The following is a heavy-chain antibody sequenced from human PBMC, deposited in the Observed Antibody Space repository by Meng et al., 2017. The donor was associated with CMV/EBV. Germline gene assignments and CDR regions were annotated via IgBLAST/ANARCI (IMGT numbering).Heavy chain of an antibody. D-gene: IGHD2-2*01. J-gene: IGHJ6*02. V-gene: IGHV4-59*01. CDR1: GGPISSYY. Sequence: SDTLSLTCTVSGGPISSYYWSWIRQPPGKGLEWIGYIYYSGSTNYNPSLKSRVTISVDTSKNQFSLKLSSVTAADTAVYYCARDLWVPATPLSRAYYYGMDVWGQGTTVTVSS. CDR3: ARDLWVPATPLSRAYYYGMDV. CDR2: IYYSGST.